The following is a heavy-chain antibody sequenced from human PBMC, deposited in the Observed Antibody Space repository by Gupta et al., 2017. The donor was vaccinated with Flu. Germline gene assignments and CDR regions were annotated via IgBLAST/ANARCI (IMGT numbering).Heavy chain of an antibody. CDR3: AKDVGSGWHYFDS. CDR1: GFTFSTYG. Sequence: QVPLVESGGGVVQPGKSLRLSCVVSGFTFSTYGMNWVRQAPGKGLEWVAVISYDGSDKYYADSVKGRFTISRDNSMNTLFLQMISLRVEDTAVYYCAKDVGSGWHYFDSWGQGTQVTVSS. D-gene: IGHD6-19*01. V-gene: IGHV3-30*18. J-gene: IGHJ4*02. CDR2: ISYDGSDK.